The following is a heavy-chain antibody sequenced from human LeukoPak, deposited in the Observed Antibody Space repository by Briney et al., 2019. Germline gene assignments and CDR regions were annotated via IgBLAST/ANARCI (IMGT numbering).Heavy chain of an antibody. D-gene: IGHD3-3*01. V-gene: IGHV1-2*02. Sequence: GASVKVSCKASGYTFTSYAMHWVRQAPGQRLEWMGWISPSSGGTYHTQKFQGRVTMTRDTSISTAYMELSSLRSDDTAVYYCARGLTELRFLEWLVFGYWGQGTLVTVSS. J-gene: IGHJ4*02. CDR2: ISPSSGGT. CDR3: ARGLTELRFLEWLVFGY. CDR1: GYTFTSYA.